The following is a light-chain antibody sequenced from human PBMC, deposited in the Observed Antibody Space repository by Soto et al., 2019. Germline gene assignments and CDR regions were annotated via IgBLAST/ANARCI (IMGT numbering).Light chain of an antibody. CDR2: RAS. V-gene: IGKV3-20*01. Sequence: DIVLTQSPGTLYLSPGERATLSCRASQSVSDNHLAWYQQKPGQAPRLLIYRASRRATDIPDRFSGSGSGTEFSLTISRLEPEDFAGYYCQQYGSSPRFTFGPGTKVDI. CDR3: QQYGSSPRFT. J-gene: IGKJ3*01. CDR1: QSVSDNH.